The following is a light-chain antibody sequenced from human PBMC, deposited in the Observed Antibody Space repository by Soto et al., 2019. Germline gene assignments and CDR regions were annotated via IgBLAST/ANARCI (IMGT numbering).Light chain of an antibody. V-gene: IGLV7-46*01. Sequence: QAVVTQEPSLTVSLGGTVTLTCGSSTGAVTSGHYPYWFQQKPGQAPRTLIYDTSNKHSWTPARFSGSLLGGKAALTLSGAQPEDEAEYYCLLSYSGARYVVFGGGTKLTVL. CDR2: DTS. CDR3: LLSYSGARYVV. J-gene: IGLJ2*01. CDR1: TGAVTSGHY.